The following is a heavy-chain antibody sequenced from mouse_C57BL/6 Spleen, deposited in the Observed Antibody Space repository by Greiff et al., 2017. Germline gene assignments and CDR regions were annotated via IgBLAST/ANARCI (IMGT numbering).Heavy chain of an antibody. CDR1: GFSLTSYA. V-gene: IGHV2-9-1*01. CDR3: ARTSYGYDDGDFDY. Sequence: VQLQESGPGLVAPSQSLSITCTVSGFSLTSYAISWVRQPPGKGLEWLGVIWTGGGTNYNSALKSRLSISKDNSKSQVFLKMNSLQTDDTARYYCARTSYGYDDGDFDYWGQGTTLTVSS. D-gene: IGHD2-9*01. J-gene: IGHJ2*01. CDR2: IWTGGGT.